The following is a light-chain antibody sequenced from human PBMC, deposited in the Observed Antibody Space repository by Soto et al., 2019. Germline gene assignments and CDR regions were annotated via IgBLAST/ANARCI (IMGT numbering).Light chain of an antibody. CDR3: QKYNSAPRT. Sequence: DIQMTQSPSSLAASVGDRITITCRASQAIGTYLAWYQQKPGKVPKLLIYAASTLQSGVPSRFSGSGSGTDFTLPISSLQPEDVATYYCQKYNSAPRTFGHGTKVEIK. J-gene: IGKJ1*01. CDR1: QAIGTY. CDR2: AAS. V-gene: IGKV1-27*01.